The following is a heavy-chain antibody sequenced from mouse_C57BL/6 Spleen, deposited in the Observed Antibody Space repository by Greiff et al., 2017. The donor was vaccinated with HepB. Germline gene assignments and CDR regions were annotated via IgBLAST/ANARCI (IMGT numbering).Heavy chain of an antibody. CDR1: GFTFSSYA. D-gene: IGHD6-5*01. V-gene: IGHV5-4*01. CDR3: ARGEAYDY. J-gene: IGHJ2*01. CDR2: ISDGGSYT. Sequence: VQLVESGGGLVKPGGSLKLSCAASGFTFSSYAMSWVRQTPEKRLEWVATISDGGSYTYYPDNVKGRFTISRDNAKNNLYLQMSHLKSEDTAMYYCARGEAYDYWGQGTTLTVSS.